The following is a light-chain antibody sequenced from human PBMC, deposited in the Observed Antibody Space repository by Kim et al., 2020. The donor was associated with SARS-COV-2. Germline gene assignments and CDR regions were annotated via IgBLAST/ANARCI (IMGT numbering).Light chain of an antibody. J-gene: IGKJ5*01. CDR2: YAS. Sequence: ASIGDRVTLSYQASQDIGTYLHWYQQKPGKAPKVLISYASTLETGVPSTFSGSGSGTAFTLTSSSLQPEDIATYYCQQCDDLPITFGQETRLEIK. V-gene: IGKV1-33*01. CDR3: QQCDDLPIT. CDR1: QDIGTY.